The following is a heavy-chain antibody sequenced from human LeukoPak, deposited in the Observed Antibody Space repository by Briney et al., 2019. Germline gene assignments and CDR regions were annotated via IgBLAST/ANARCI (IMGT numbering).Heavy chain of an antibody. V-gene: IGHV4-4*02. CDR2: IHRAGRT. CDR3: ARNWYFDL. J-gene: IGHJ2*01. Sequence: SGTLSLTCAVSGVSISSSEWWIWVRQPPGQGLEWIGEIHRAGRTRYNPSLKSRVTISMDYSKNQFSLKLTSVTAADTAVYYCARNWYFDLWGRGTLVTVSS. CDR1: GVSISSSEW.